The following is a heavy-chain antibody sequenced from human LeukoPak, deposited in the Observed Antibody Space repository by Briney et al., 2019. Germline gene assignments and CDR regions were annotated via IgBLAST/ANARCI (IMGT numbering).Heavy chain of an antibody. CDR3: ARVASGYCSSTSCYDY. CDR2: IIPIFGTA. CDR1: GYTFTGYY. Sequence: GASVKVSCKASGYTFTGYYMHWVRQAPGQGLEWMGGIIPIFGTANYAQKFQGRVTITADESTSTAYMELSSLRSEDTAVYYCARVASGYCSSTSCYDYWGQGTLVTVSS. V-gene: IGHV1-69*13. D-gene: IGHD2-2*01. J-gene: IGHJ4*02.